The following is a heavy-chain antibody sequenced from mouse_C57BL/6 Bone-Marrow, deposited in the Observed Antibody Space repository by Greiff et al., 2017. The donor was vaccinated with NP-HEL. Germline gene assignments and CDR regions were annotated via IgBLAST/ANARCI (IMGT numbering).Heavy chain of an antibody. J-gene: IGHJ3*01. D-gene: IGHD2-4*01. CDR3: ARDYDYEGGSIAY. CDR2: INPNNGGT. V-gene: IGHV1-26*01. CDR1: GYTFTDYY. Sequence: VQLQQSGPELVKPGASVKISCKASGYTFTDYYMNWVKQSHGKSLEWIGDINPNNGGTSYNQKFKGKATLTVDKSSSTAYMELRSLTSEDSAVYYCARDYDYEGGSIAYWGQGTLVTVSA.